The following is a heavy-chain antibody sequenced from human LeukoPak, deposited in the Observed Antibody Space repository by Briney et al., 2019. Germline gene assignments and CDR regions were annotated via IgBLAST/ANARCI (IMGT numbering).Heavy chain of an antibody. CDR3: AREGYGDRNWFDP. D-gene: IGHD4-17*01. Sequence: SETLSLTCAVYGGSFSGYYWSWIRQPPGKGLEWIGEINHSGSTNYNPSLKSRVTISVDTSKNQFSLKPSSVTAADTAVYYCAREGYGDRNWFDPWGQGTLVTVSS. CDR1: GGSFSGYY. CDR2: INHSGST. J-gene: IGHJ5*02. V-gene: IGHV4-34*01.